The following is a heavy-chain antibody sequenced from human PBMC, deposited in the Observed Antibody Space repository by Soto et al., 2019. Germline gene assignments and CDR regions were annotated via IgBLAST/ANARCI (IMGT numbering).Heavy chain of an antibody. Sequence: ASVKVSCKASGYTFTVYYMHWVLQAPGQGLEWMGWINPNGGGTNYAQKFQGWVTMTRDTSISTAYMELSRLRSDDTAVYYCAREVPIHNWNYGPTSYYFDCWGQRTLVTGSS. CDR1: GYTFTVYY. J-gene: IGHJ4*02. CDR3: AREVPIHNWNYGPTSYYFDC. CDR2: INPNGGGT. D-gene: IGHD1-7*01. V-gene: IGHV1-2*04.